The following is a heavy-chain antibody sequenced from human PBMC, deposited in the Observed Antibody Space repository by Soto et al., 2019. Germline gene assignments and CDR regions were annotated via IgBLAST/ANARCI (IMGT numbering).Heavy chain of an antibody. CDR3: ARVTHYYDSGGYLY. CDR2: ISAYNGNT. Sequence: ASVKVSCKASGYTFTSYGISWVRQAPGQGLEWMGWISAYNGNTNYAQKLQGRVTMTTDTSTSTAYMELRSLRSDDTAVYYCARVTHYYDSGGYLYWGQGTLVTVSS. V-gene: IGHV1-18*01. CDR1: GYTFTSYG. J-gene: IGHJ4*02. D-gene: IGHD3-22*01.